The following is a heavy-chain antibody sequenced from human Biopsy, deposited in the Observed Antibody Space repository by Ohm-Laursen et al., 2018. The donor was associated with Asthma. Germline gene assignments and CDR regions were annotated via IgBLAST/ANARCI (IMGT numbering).Heavy chain of an antibody. CDR2: VHSSGST. J-gene: IGHJ5*02. CDR1: PGSINDYY. D-gene: IGHD6-13*01. V-gene: IGHV4-59*01. Sequence: SETLSLTCTVSPGSINDYYWNWIRPFPGKGLEWIGYVHSSGSTRFNPSLKSRVTVSVDTSVDQVSLKLSSVSAADTAIYYCARATSTWSQSGPHFFDHWGPGTLVTVSS. CDR3: ARATSTWSQSGPHFFDH.